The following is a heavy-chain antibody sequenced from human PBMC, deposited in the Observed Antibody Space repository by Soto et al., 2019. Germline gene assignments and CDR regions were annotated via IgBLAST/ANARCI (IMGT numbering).Heavy chain of an antibody. CDR1: GFTFSSYA. D-gene: IGHD4-17*01. Sequence: GGSLRLSCAASGFTFSSYAMSWVRQAPGKGPEWVSGISAAGGNTYYADSVKGRFTISRDNSKATLYLQMNSLRAEDTALYYCAKDPNGDLVGAFDIWGQGTVVTVSS. CDR3: AKDPNGDLVGAFDI. J-gene: IGHJ3*02. CDR2: ISAAGGNT. V-gene: IGHV3-23*01.